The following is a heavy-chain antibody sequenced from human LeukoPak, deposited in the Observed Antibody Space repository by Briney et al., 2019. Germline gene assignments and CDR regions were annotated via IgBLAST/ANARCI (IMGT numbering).Heavy chain of an antibody. Sequence: GASVKVSCKASGYTFTSYAMHWVRQAPGQRLEWMGWINAGNGNTKYSQKFQGRVTITRDISASTAYMELSSLRSEDTAVYYCARDHSGYDFEWFDPWGQGTLVTVSS. D-gene: IGHD5-12*01. CDR1: GYTFTSYA. CDR2: INAGNGNT. V-gene: IGHV1-3*01. CDR3: ARDHSGYDFEWFDP. J-gene: IGHJ5*02.